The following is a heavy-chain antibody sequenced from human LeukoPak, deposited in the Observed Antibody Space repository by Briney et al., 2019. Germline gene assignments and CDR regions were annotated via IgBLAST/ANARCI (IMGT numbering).Heavy chain of an antibody. J-gene: IGHJ5*02. D-gene: IGHD2-21*01. CDR1: GFTFSSYG. Sequence: GGSLRLSCAASGFTFSSYGMHWVRQAPGKGLEWVSAISGSGGSTYYADSVKGRFTISRDNSKNTLYLQMNSLRAEDTAVYYCAKLSDLFEGWFDPWGQGTLVTVSS. V-gene: IGHV3-23*01. CDR3: AKLSDLFEGWFDP. CDR2: ISGSGGST.